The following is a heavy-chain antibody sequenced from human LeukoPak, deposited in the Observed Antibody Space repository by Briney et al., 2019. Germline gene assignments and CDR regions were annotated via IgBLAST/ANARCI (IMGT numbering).Heavy chain of an antibody. Sequence: SGGSLRLSCAVSGFTFGNYDMTWVRQAPGKGLEWVSGISGSHYNTYYADSVEGRFTIPRGNSKNTLYLQMESLRVDDTAVYYCAKGSLDGWLVTYRYFDNWGQGTLVTVSS. CDR1: GFTFGNYD. D-gene: IGHD6-19*01. CDR3: AKGSLDGWLVTYRYFDN. V-gene: IGHV3-23*01. J-gene: IGHJ4*02. CDR2: ISGSHYNT.